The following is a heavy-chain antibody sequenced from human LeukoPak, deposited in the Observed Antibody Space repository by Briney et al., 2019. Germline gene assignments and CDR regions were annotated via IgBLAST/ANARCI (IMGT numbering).Heavy chain of an antibody. CDR3: ARSFDYGDYRGRYFDY. CDR2: ISSSSSYI. V-gene: IGHV3-21*01. J-gene: IGHJ4*02. D-gene: IGHD4-17*01. Sequence: GGSLRLSCAASGFTFSSYGMHWVRQAPGKGLEWVSSISSSSSYIYYADSVKGRFTISRDNAKNSLYLQMNSLRAEDTAVYYCARSFDYGDYRGRYFDYWGQGTLVTVSS. CDR1: GFTFSSYG.